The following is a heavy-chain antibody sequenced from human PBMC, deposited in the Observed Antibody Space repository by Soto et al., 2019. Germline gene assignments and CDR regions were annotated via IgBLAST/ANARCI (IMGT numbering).Heavy chain of an antibody. J-gene: IGHJ4*02. Sequence: GGSLRLSCAASGFTFSSYAMSWVRQAPGKGLEWVSAISGSGGSTYYADSVKGRFTISRDNSKNTLYLQMNSLRAEDTAVYYCAKAGGYGCAAPRGELRYFGSCPFDYWGQGTLVTVSS. CDR2: ISGSGGST. CDR1: GFTFSSYA. CDR3: AKAGGYGCAAPRGELRYFGSCPFDY. V-gene: IGHV3-23*01. D-gene: IGHD3-9*01.